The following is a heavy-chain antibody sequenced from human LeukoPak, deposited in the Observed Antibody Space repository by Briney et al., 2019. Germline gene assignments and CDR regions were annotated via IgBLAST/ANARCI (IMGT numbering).Heavy chain of an antibody. CDR2: ISDSGGST. J-gene: IGHJ6*02. Sequence: GGSLRLSCAASGFTFSTYAMSWVRQAPGKGLEWVSAISDSGGSTNYADSVKGRFTISRDNSKNTLYLQMNSLRAEDTAVYYCARAPPSMVRGIYYYYGMDVWGQGTTVTVSS. V-gene: IGHV3-23*01. CDR1: GFTFSTYA. D-gene: IGHD3-10*01. CDR3: ARAPPSMVRGIYYYYGMDV.